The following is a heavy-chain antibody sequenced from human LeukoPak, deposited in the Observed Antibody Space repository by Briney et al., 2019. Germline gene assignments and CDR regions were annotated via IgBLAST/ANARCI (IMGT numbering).Heavy chain of an antibody. V-gene: IGHV1-2*02. J-gene: IGHJ4*02. CDR3: ARGPWAGMITFGGVIAYFDY. Sequence: ASVKVSCKASGYTFTGYYMHWVRQAPGQALEWMGWINPSSGGTDYAQKFQGRVTMTRDTSITTAYMELSRLRSDDTAVYYCARGPWAGMITFGGVIAYFDYWGQGTLVTVSS. D-gene: IGHD3-16*02. CDR1: GYTFTGYY. CDR2: INPSSGGT.